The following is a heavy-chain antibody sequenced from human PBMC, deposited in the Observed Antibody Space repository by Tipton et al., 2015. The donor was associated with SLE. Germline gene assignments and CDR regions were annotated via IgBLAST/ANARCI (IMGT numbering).Heavy chain of an antibody. D-gene: IGHD6-6*01. J-gene: IGHJ6*02. V-gene: IGHV3-66*01. CDR3: AWSSSPRYYYALDV. CDR2: IYSGGNT. CDR1: GFTFSSYS. Sequence: SLRLSCAASGFTFSSYSMSWVRQAPGKGLEWVSVIYSGGNTYHADSVRGRFTISRDNSKNTLSLQMNSLRGEDTAVYFCAWSSSPRYYYALDVWCQGTTVTVSS.